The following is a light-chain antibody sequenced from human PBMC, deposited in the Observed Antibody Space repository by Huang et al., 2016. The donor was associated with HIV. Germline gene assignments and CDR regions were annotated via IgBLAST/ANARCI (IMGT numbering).Light chain of an antibody. J-gene: IGKJ3*01. CDR3: QQYSASPWT. CDR1: QNVTNDY. V-gene: IGKV3-20*01. CDR2: GSA. Sequence: EIVLTQSPDTLSLSPGERGAISCRASQNVTNDYLAWYQQKSGQAPRLLIYGSAGRATGVPVRVGGRGSGAEFILTIDRLEPEDFASYDCQQYSASPWTVGPGTKLEVK.